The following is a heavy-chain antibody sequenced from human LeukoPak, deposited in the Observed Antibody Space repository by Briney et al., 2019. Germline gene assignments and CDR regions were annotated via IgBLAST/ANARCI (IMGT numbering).Heavy chain of an antibody. CDR1: GGSYSGYY. CDR3: ASHPYCSSTSCYSWFDP. V-gene: IGHV4-34*01. J-gene: IGHJ5*02. Sequence: SETLSLTCAVYGGSYSGYYWSWIRQPPGKALEWIGEINHSGSTNYNPSLKSRVTISVDTSKNQFSLKLSSVTAADTAVYYCASHPYCSSTSCYSWFDPWGQGTLVTVSS. D-gene: IGHD2-2*01. CDR2: INHSGST.